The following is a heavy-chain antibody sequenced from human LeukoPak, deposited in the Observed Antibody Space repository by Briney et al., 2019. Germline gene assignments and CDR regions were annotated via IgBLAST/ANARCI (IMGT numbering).Heavy chain of an antibody. D-gene: IGHD5-24*01. J-gene: IGHJ2*01. CDR1: GFTYSSYD. V-gene: IGHV3-13*01. Sequence: GGSLRLSCAASGFTYSSYDMHWVRQPTGKGLEWVSTIGTAGDTYYPGSVKGRFTISRENAKNSLYLQMNSLRAGDTAVYYCARSRDGYNLWYFDLWGRGTLVTVSS. CDR3: ARSRDGYNLWYFDL. CDR2: IGTAGDT.